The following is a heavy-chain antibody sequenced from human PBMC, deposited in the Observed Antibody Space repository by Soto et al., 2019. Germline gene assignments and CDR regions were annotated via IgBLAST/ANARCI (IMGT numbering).Heavy chain of an antibody. CDR2: IYYTGST. V-gene: IGHV4-39*01. Sequence: SETLSLTCIVSGDSISSSTYYWGWIRQPPGKGLEWIGSIYYTGSTYYNPSLKSRVTISVDTSKNQFSLKLSSVTAADTAVYYCARNDWDYDSGGYRYDPWGQGTLVTVSS. D-gene: IGHD3-22*01. CDR3: ARNDWDYDSGGYRYDP. CDR1: GDSISSSTYY. J-gene: IGHJ5*02.